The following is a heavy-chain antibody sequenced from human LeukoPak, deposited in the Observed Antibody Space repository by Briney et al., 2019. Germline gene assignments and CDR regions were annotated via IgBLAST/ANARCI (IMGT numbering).Heavy chain of an antibody. CDR1: GFTFSNHW. V-gene: IGHV3-74*01. CDR3: VRGDDMYGIDY. CDR2: IKKDGTYR. D-gene: IGHD2-8*01. J-gene: IGHJ4*02. Sequence: GGSLRLSCAASGFTFSNHWMHWVRQQPGKGPGCVARIKKDGTYRDYGDDVKGRFTISRDNGKNTLYLQMNSLRAEDTAVYCCVRGDDMYGIDYWGQGILVTVSS.